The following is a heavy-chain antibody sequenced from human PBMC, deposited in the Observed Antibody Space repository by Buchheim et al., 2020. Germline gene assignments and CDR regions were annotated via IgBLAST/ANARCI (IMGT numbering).Heavy chain of an antibody. CDR1: GYTFTSYY. CDR3: ASPPSDDSSGSYFGGPYFYGIDV. Sequence: QVQLVQSGAEVKKPGASVKVSCKASGYTFTSYYMHWVRQAPGQGLEWMGIINPSGGSTSYAQKFQGRVTMTRDTSTSTVYMELSSLRSEYTAVYYCASPPSDDSSGSYFGGPYFYGIDVWGQGTT. CDR2: INPSGGST. V-gene: IGHV1-46*01. D-gene: IGHD3-22*01. J-gene: IGHJ6*02.